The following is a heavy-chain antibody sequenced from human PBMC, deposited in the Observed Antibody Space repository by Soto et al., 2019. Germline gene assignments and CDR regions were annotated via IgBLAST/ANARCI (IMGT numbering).Heavy chain of an antibody. CDR1: GFTCSSHA. CDR2: ISYDGSNK. CDR3: ARGVGYSYGYGYAFDI. V-gene: IGHV3-30-3*01. D-gene: IGHD5-18*01. Sequence: PGGSLRLSCAATGFTCSSHAMHCVRLSPAKRLEGVAIISYDGSNKYYADSVKGRFTISRDNSKNSVYLQMNSLRAEDKAVYYCARGVGYSYGYGYAFDIVGQGTMATVSS. J-gene: IGHJ3*02.